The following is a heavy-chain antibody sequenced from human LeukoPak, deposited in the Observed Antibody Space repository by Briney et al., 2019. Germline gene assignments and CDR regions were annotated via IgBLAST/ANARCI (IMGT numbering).Heavy chain of an antibody. CDR2: INSDGSST. V-gene: IGHV3-74*01. J-gene: IGHJ4*02. CDR3: ARAGYGDYVDY. D-gene: IGHD4-17*01. Sequence: PGGSLRLSCAASGFTFSSYWMHWVRQAPGKGLVWVSRINSDGSSTSYADSVKGRFTISRDNAKNTLYLQMNSLRAEDTAVYYCARAGYGDYVDYWGQGTLVTVSS. CDR1: GFTFSSYW.